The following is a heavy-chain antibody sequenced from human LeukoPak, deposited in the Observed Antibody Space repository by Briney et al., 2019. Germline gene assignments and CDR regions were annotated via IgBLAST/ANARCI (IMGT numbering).Heavy chain of an antibody. CDR2: IQYDGSKK. CDR1: GFTFSSNG. Sequence: GGSLRLSCVASGFTFSSNGMHWVRQAPGKGLEWVTFIQYDGSKKYYADSVKGRFTISRDNSKNTLYLQMNSLRAEDTALYYCAKDQETATRGPQYYYYYYMDVWGKGTTVTVSS. D-gene: IGHD2-15*01. J-gene: IGHJ6*03. CDR3: AKDQETATRGPQYYYYYYMDV. V-gene: IGHV3-30*02.